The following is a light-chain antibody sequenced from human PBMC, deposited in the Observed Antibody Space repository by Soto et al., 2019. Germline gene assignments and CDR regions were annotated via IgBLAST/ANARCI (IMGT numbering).Light chain of an antibody. J-gene: IGLJ2*01. CDR2: SNN. V-gene: IGLV1-44*01. CDR1: SSNIGSNT. Sequence: QSVLTQPPSASGTPGQRFTISCSGSSSNIGSNTVNWYQQLPGTAPKLLIYSNNQRPSGVPDRFSGSKSGTSASLAISGLQAEDEADYYCAAWDDSLNGVVFGGGTKLTFL. CDR3: AAWDDSLNGVV.